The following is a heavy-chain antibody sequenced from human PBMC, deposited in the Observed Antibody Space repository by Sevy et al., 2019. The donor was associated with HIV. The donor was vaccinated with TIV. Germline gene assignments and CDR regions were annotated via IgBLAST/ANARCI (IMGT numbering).Heavy chain of an antibody. CDR1: GFTFSSYA. D-gene: IGHD3-10*01. CDR3: ARTTMVRGGDNWFDP. V-gene: IGHV3-30-3*01. J-gene: IGHJ5*02. Sequence: GGSLRLSCAASGFTFSSYAMHWVRQAPGKGLEWVEVISYDGSNKYYADSVKGRFTISRDNSKNTLYLQMNSLRAEDADEYYCARTTMVRGGDNWFDPWGQGTLVTVSS. CDR2: ISYDGSNK.